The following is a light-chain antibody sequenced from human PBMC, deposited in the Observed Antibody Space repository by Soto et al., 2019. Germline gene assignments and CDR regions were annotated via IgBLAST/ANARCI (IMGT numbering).Light chain of an antibody. J-gene: IGKJ2*01. Sequence: EIVLTQSPGTLSLSPGERATLSCRASQSFSRSYLAWYQQKPGQAPRLLIYDASSRATGIPDRFSGSGSGTDFTLTISRLEPEDFAVYYCQQYGSSPVTFGQGTKLEIK. CDR3: QQYGSSPVT. CDR2: DAS. V-gene: IGKV3-20*01. CDR1: QSFSRSY.